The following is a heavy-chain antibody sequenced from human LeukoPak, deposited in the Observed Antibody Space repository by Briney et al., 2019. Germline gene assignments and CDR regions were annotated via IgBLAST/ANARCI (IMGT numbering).Heavy chain of an antibody. V-gene: IGHV3-30*02. J-gene: IGHJ5*02. CDR2: IRYDGSNK. D-gene: IGHD3-3*01. CDR1: GFTLSSYG. CDR3: AKDRADDFWSGYDNWFDP. Sequence: GGSLRLSCAASGFTLSSYGMHWVRQAPGKGLEWVAFIRYDGSNKYYADSVKGRFTISRDNSKNTLYLQMNSLRAEDTAVYYCAKDRADDFWSGYDNWFDPWGQGTLVTVSS.